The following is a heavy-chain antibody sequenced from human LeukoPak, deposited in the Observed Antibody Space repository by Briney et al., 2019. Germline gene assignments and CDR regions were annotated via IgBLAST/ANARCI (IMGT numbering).Heavy chain of an antibody. V-gene: IGHV3-48*03. J-gene: IGHJ4*02. CDR2: ISSSGKTA. CDR1: GFTFSSYE. CDR3: ARDDSSSSDFDY. D-gene: IGHD6-6*01. Sequence: PGGSLRLSCAASGFTFSSYEMNWVRQAPGKGLGWVSYISSSGKTAYYADSVKGRFTISRDNAKNSLYLQMNSLRAEDTAVYYCARDDSSSSDFDYWGQGTLVTVSS.